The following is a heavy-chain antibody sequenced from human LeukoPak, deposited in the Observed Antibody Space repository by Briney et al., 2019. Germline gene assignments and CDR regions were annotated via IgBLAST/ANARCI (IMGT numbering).Heavy chain of an antibody. Sequence: SETLSLTCTVSGGSISSYYWSWIRQPAGKGLQWIGRIYTSGSTNYNPSLKSRVTMSVDTSKNQFSLKLSSVTAADTAVYYCARGLSSTYYYDSSGYYPRGVIDYWGQGTLVTVSS. CDR2: IYTSGST. CDR3: ARGLSSTYYYDSSGYYPRGVIDY. V-gene: IGHV4-4*07. CDR1: GGSISSYY. D-gene: IGHD3-22*01. J-gene: IGHJ4*02.